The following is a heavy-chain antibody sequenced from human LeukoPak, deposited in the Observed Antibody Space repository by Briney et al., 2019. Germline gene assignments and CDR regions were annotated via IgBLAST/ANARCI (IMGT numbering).Heavy chain of an antibody. V-gene: IGHV3-30*02. CDR1: GFTFSSYG. CDR2: IRSDGSIK. J-gene: IGHJ4*02. D-gene: IGHD6-19*01. Sequence: GGSLRLSCAASGFTFSSYGMHWVRQAPGKGLEWVAFIRSDGSIKYYTESLKGRFTISRDNSKNTLYLQINSLRPEDTAVYYCTKDEVFSSAWYFDYWGQGTLVTVSS. CDR3: TKDEVFSSAWYFDY.